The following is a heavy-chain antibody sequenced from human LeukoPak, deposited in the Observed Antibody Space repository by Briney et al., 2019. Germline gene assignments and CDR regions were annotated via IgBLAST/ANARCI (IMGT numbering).Heavy chain of an antibody. CDR1: GFTFSSYT. D-gene: IGHD3-22*01. J-gene: IGHJ3*02. CDR2: ISSSSSYI. Sequence: KPGGSLRLSCAASGFTFSSYTMNWVRQAPGKGLEWVSSISSSSSYIYYADSVKGRFTISRDNAKNSLYLQMNSLRAEDTAVYYCARDGYYDTSGYYYTSDAFDIWGQGTLVTVSS. CDR3: ARDGYYDTSGYYYTSDAFDI. V-gene: IGHV3-21*01.